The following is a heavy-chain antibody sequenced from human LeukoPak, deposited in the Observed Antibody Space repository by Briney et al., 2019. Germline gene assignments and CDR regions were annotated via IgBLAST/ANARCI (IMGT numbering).Heavy chain of an antibody. J-gene: IGHJ4*02. Sequence: ASVKVSCKASGYTFTGYYMHWVRQAPGQGPEWMGWINPNSGGTNYAQKFQGWVTMTRDTSISTAYMELSRLRSDDTAVYYCARTDCSGGSCPFDYWGQGTLVTVSS. CDR3: ARTDCSGGSCPFDY. CDR1: GYTFTGYY. V-gene: IGHV1-2*04. CDR2: INPNSGGT. D-gene: IGHD2-15*01.